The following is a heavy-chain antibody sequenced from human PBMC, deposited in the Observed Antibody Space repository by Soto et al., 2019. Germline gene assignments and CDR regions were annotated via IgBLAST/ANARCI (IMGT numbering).Heavy chain of an antibody. CDR1: GFTFSSYG. CDR2: IWYDGSNK. V-gene: IGHV3-33*01. J-gene: IGHJ6*02. D-gene: IGHD3-10*01. Sequence: QVQLVESGGGVVQPGRSLRLSCAASGFTFSSYGMHWVRQAPGKGLEWVAVIWYDGSNKYYAVSVKGRFTISRDNSKNTLYLQMNSLRAEDTAVYYCARDHTTGNGMDVRGQGTTVTVSS. CDR3: ARDHTTGNGMDV.